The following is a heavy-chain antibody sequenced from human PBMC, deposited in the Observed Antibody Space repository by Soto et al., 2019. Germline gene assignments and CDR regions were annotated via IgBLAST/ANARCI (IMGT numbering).Heavy chain of an antibody. D-gene: IGHD2-2*02. V-gene: IGHV3-30*19. J-gene: IGHJ6*02. Sequence: PGGSLRLSCAASGFTFSSYGMHWVRQAPGKGLEWVAVISYDGSNKYDADSVKGRFTISRDNSKNTLYLQMNSLRAEDTAVYYCARKLGYCSSTSCYTSSGMDVWGQGTTVTVSS. CDR1: GFTFSSYG. CDR2: ISYDGSNK. CDR3: ARKLGYCSSTSCYTSSGMDV.